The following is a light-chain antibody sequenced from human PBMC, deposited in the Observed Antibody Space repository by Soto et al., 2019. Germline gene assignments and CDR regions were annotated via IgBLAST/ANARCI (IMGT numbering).Light chain of an antibody. CDR3: QQSYRSPYT. V-gene: IGKV1-39*01. J-gene: IGKJ2*01. CDR2: GAS. CDR1: QSINIY. Sequence: DIQMTQSPSSLFASVGDRVTVTCRASQSINIYLNWYQQKPGKAPTLLIYGASSLQSGVPSRFSGGGSRTDITLTISALQPEDFATYYCQQSYRSPYTFGQGTKLEIK.